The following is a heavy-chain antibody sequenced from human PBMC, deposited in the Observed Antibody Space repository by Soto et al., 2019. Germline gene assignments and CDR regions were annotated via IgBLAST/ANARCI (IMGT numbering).Heavy chain of an antibody. J-gene: IGHJ6*02. CDR3: ARDHVVVAATFRASYYGMDV. CDR2: ISYDGSNK. D-gene: IGHD2-15*01. V-gene: IGHV3-30-3*01. Sequence: QVQLVESEGGVVQPGRSLRLSCAASGLTFSSYAMHWVRQAPGKGLEWVAVISYDGSNKYYADSVKGRFTISRDNSKNTLYLQMNSLRAEDTALYYCARDHVVVAATFRASYYGMDVWGQGTTVTVSS. CDR1: GLTFSSYA.